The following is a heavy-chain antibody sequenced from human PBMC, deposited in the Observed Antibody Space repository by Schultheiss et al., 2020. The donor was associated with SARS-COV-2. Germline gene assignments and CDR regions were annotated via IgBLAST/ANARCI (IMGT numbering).Heavy chain of an antibody. D-gene: IGHD3-10*01. CDR2: ISSSSSYI. J-gene: IGHJ4*02. CDR3: ARTSGSGSTFDN. V-gene: IGHV3-21*01. CDR1: GFTFSSYS. Sequence: GESLKISCAASGFTFSSYSMNWVRQAPGKGLEWVSSISSSSSYIYYADSVKGRFTISRDNAKNSLYLQMNSLRAEDTAVYYCARTSGSGSTFDNWGQGTLVTVSS.